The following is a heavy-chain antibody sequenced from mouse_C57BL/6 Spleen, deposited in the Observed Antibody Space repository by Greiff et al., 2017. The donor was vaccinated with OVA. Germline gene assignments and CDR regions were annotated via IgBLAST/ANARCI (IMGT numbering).Heavy chain of an antibody. J-gene: IGHJ3*01. Sequence: QVQLKQSGAELVRPGTSVKVSCKASGYAFTNYLIEWVKQRPGQGLEWIGVINPGSGGTNYNEKFKGKATLTADKSSSTAYMQLSSLTSEDSAVYFCARWDYGAVGFAYWGQGTLVTVSA. V-gene: IGHV1-54*01. CDR2: INPGSGGT. CDR1: GYAFTNYL. D-gene: IGHD2-4*01. CDR3: ARWDYGAVGFAY.